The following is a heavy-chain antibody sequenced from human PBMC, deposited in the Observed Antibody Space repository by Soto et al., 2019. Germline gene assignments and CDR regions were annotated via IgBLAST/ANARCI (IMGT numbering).Heavy chain of an antibody. J-gene: IGHJ5*02. V-gene: IGHV1-24*01. CDR2: FDPDEAET. D-gene: IGHD4-17*01. CDR3: TTYHGDYNFDH. Sequence: QVQLVQSGAEVKKPGASVKVSCKVSGYTLNEVAMHWVRQAPGKGLEWLGGFDPDEAETIYAQHFQGRVTMTEDTSTDTVYMELSSPRSEDTALYFCTTYHGDYNFDHWGQGTLVTVSS. CDR1: GYTLNEVA.